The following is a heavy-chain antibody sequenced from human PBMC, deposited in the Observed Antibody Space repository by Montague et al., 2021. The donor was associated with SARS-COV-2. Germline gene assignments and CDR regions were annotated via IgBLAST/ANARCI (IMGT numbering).Heavy chain of an antibody. CDR1: GFTFSNIW. J-gene: IGHJ6*02. CDR3: AKNGGAHGLDV. CDR2: IKPDESEK. D-gene: IGHD4-23*01. Sequence: SLRLSCAASGFTFSNIWMSWVRQAPGKGLEWVANIKPDESEKNYVDSVKGRFSISRDNVKNSLYLQMDNLRAEDTAIYYCAKNGGAHGLDVWGQGTSVSVSS. V-gene: IGHV3-7*01.